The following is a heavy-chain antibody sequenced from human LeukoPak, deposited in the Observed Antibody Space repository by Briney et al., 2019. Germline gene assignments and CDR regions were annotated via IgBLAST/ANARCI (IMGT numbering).Heavy chain of an antibody. V-gene: IGHV1-2*02. Sequence: ASVKVSCKASGYPFIGNYIHWVRQAPGQGLEWMGWINPNSGGTNYAQKFQGRVTMTRDTSISTAYMELSRLRSDDTAVYYCARDNEGMVIEYWGQGTLVTVSS. CDR1: GYPFIGNY. D-gene: IGHD1-1*01. J-gene: IGHJ4*02. CDR2: INPNSGGT. CDR3: ARDNEGMVIEY.